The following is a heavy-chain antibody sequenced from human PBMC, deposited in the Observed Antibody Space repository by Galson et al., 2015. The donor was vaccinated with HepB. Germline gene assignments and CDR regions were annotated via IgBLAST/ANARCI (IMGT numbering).Heavy chain of an antibody. CDR1: GFTFSSYG. D-gene: IGHD3-22*01. Sequence: SLRLSCAASGFTFSSYGMHWVRQAPGKGLEWVAVISYDGSNKYYADSVKGRFTISRDNSKNTLYLQMNSLRAEDTAVYYCAKDPRDYYDSSGYTAYFDYWGQGTLVTVSS. CDR3: AKDPRDYYDSSGYTAYFDY. V-gene: IGHV3-30*18. CDR2: ISYDGSNK. J-gene: IGHJ4*02.